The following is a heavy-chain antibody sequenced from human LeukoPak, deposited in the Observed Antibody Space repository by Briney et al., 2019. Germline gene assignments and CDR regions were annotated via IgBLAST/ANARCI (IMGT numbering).Heavy chain of an antibody. Sequence: PGGTLRLSCAASGFTFSSYGMSWVRQAPGKGLERVSAISGSGGSTYYADSVKGRFTISRDNSKNTLYLQMNSLRAEDTAVYYCAELGIAMIGGVWGKGTTVTISS. CDR2: ISGSGGST. CDR3: AELGIAMIGGV. V-gene: IGHV3-23*01. J-gene: IGHJ6*04. D-gene: IGHD3-10*02. CDR1: GFTFSSYG.